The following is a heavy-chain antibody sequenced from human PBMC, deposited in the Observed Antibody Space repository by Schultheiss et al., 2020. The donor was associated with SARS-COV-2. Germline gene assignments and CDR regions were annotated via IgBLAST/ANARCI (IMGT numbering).Heavy chain of an antibody. CDR1: GYSISSGYY. D-gene: IGHD3-16*01. CDR2: IYHSGST. J-gene: IGHJ4*02. Sequence: SETLSLTCAVSGYSISSGYYWGWIRQPPGKGLEWIGSIYHSGSTYYNPSLKSRVTISVDTSKNQFSLKLSSVTAADTAVYYCARGGRVPYWGQGTLVTVSS. V-gene: IGHV4-38-2*01. CDR3: ARGGRVPY.